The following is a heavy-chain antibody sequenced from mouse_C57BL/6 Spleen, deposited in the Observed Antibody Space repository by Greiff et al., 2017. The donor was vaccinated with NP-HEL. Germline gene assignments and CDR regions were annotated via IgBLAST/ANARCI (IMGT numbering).Heavy chain of an antibody. CDR3: AREKLRWAMDY. J-gene: IGHJ4*01. CDR2: ISSGSSTI. CDR1: GFTFSDYG. V-gene: IGHV5-17*01. D-gene: IGHD2-3*01. Sequence: EVKLMESGGGLVKPGGSLKLSCAASGFTFSDYGMHWVRQAPEKGLEWVAYISSGSSTIYYADTVKGRFTISRDNAKNTLFLQMTSLRSEDTAMYYCAREKLRWAMDYWGQGTSVTVSS.